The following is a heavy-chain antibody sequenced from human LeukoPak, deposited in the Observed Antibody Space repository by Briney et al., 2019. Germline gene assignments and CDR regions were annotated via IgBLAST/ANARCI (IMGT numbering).Heavy chain of an antibody. J-gene: IGHJ6*03. Sequence: QSGGSLRLSCAASGFTFSSHGMNWVRQAPGKGLEWVSGSSSIGGRTYYADSVKGRFTVTRDNSRNTLYLQMNSLRAEDTGVYYCARVGDSSSFGMQYYYYYYMDVWGKGTTVTVSS. CDR2: SSSIGGRT. CDR1: GFTFSSHG. V-gene: IGHV3-23*01. CDR3: ARVGDSSSFGMQYYYYYYMDV. D-gene: IGHD6-6*01.